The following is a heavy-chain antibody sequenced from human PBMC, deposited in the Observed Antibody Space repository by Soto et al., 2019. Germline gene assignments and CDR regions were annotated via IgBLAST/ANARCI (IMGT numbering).Heavy chain of an antibody. CDR2: VSKSDYT. CDR1: GFTFTNYG. D-gene: IGHD6-19*01. CDR3: TREHSIIIPAVADF. J-gene: IGHJ4*01. V-gene: IGHV3-21*01. Sequence: PGGSLRLSCAVSGFTFTNYGFNWVRQAPGKGLEWVSSVSKSDYTYYSDSVKGLFTISRDNAKNSVSLQMNNLRAEDTAVYYCTREHSIIIPAVADFWGQGTLVNVYS.